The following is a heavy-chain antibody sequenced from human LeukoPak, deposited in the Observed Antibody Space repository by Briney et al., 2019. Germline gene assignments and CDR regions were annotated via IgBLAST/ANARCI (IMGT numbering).Heavy chain of an antibody. CDR3: AALSPDIVVVPAAMTMYNWFDP. CDR1: GGSFSGYY. V-gene: IGHV4-34*01. D-gene: IGHD2-2*01. J-gene: IGHJ5*02. Sequence: SETLSLTCAVYGGSFSGYYWSWIRQPPGKGLEWIGEINHSGSTNYNPSLKSRVTISVDTSKNQFSLKLSSVTAADTAVYYCAALSPDIVVVPAAMTMYNWFDPWSQGTLVTVSS. CDR2: INHSGST.